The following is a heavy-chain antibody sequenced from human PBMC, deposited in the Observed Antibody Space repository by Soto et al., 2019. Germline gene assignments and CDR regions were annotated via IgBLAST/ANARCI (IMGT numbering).Heavy chain of an antibody. D-gene: IGHD3-10*01. Sequence: ASVKVSCKASGNTHTIYFMHWLRQARGQGLEWMGWINSVSGGTNYAHKFQGRVTMTRDTSTTTAFMELSGLRSDDTAVYFCARGGSYYAHWGQGTLVTVSS. CDR1: GNTHTIYF. CDR3: ARGGSYYAH. CDR2: INSVSGGT. J-gene: IGHJ4*02. V-gene: IGHV1-2*02.